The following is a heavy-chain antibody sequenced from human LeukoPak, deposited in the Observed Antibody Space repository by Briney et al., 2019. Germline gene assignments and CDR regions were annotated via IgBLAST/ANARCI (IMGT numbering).Heavy chain of an antibody. D-gene: IGHD3-22*01. CDR2: INHSGST. J-gene: IGHJ3*02. CDR1: GGSFSGYY. Sequence: SETLSLTCAVYGGSFSGYYWSWIRQPPGKGLEWIGEINHSGSTNYNPSLKSRVTISVDTSKNQFSLKLSSVTAADTAVYYCARVWTYYYDSSGYYEFPDAFDIWGQGTMVTVSS. CDR3: ARVWTYYYDSSGYYEFPDAFDI. V-gene: IGHV4-34*01.